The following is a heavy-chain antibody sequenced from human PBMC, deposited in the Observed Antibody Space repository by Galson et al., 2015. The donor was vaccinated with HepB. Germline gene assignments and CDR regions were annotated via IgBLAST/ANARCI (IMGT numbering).Heavy chain of an antibody. CDR3: AKVDTIYGVDSFYGMHV. D-gene: IGHD3-3*01. Sequence: SLRLSCAASGYNFRNYGMYWVRQAPGKGLEWVAVIAYDGSKRYYRDSVKGRFTISRDSPKNTLYLEMNSLRPEDTALYYCAKVDTIYGVDSFYGMHVWGQGSTVIVSS. CDR2: IAYDGSKR. V-gene: IGHV3-30*18. J-gene: IGHJ6*02. CDR1: GYNFRNYG.